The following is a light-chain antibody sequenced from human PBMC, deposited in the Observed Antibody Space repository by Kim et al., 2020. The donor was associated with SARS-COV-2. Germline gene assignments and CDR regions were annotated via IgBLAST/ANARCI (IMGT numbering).Light chain of an antibody. CDR3: SSYTSTNTFV. CDR2: DVN. CDR1: SSDVGGYNY. V-gene: IGLV2-14*04. Sequence: GQSITSSCTGTSSDVGGYNYVSWYQQHPGKATKLMIYDVNERPSGVSNRFSGSKSGNTASLTSSGLQAKDEADYYCSSYTSTNTFVFGTGTKVTVL. J-gene: IGLJ1*01.